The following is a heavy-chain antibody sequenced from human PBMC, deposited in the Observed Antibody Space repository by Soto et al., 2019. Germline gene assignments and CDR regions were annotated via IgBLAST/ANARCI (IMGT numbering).Heavy chain of an antibody. CDR3: AGQYSSSSVEF. V-gene: IGHV3-11*01. J-gene: IGHJ4*02. Sequence: GESLKISCAASGFTFSDYYMNWIRQAPGKGLEWVSYISSGAITIYYADSVKGRFTISRDNAKNSLYLQMNSLRAEDTAVYYCAGQYSSSSVEFWGQGT. CDR1: GFTFSDYY. CDR2: ISSGAITI. D-gene: IGHD6-6*01.